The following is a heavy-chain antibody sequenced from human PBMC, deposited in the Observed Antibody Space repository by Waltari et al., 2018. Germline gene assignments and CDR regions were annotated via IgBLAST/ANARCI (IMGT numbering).Heavy chain of an antibody. D-gene: IGHD6-13*01. CDR1: GFTFSSYA. Sequence: EVQLLESGGGLVQPGGSLRLSCAASGFTFSSYAMSWVRQAPGKGLEWVSAISGSGGSTYYADYVKGRFTISRDNSKNTLYLQMNSLRAEDTAVYYCAREGHSSSWPITDAFDIWGQGTMVTVSS. J-gene: IGHJ3*02. CDR2: ISGSGGST. V-gene: IGHV3-23*01. CDR3: AREGHSSSWPITDAFDI.